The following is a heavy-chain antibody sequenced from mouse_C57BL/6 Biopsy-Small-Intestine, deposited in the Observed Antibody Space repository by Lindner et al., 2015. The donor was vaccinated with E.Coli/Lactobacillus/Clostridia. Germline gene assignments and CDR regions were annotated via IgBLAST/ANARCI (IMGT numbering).Heavy chain of an antibody. CDR2: TFYSGIT. V-gene: IGHV3-3*01. D-gene: IGHD1-1*01. Sequence: QLQESGPSLVRPSQTLSLICTVTGFSINSDCYWIWIRQFPGNKLEYIGYTFYSGITYYNPSLESRTYITRDTSKNQFSLKLSSVTTEDTATYYCARDYYYGSHWYFDVWGTGTTVTVSS. J-gene: IGHJ1*03. CDR1: GFSINSDCY. CDR3: ARDYYYGSHWYFDV.